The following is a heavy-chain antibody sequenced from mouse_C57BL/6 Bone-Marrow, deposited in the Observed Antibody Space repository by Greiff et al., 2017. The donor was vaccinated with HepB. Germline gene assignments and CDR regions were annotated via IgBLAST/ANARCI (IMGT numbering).Heavy chain of an antibody. Sequence: VQLQQSGAELVRPGASVKLSCTASGFNIKDDYMHWVKQRPEQGLEWIGWIDPENGDTEYASKLQGKATITADTSSNTAYLQLSSLTSEDTAVYYCTTDYYGTLFDYWGQGTTLTVSS. CDR2: IDPENGDT. V-gene: IGHV14-4*01. J-gene: IGHJ2*01. D-gene: IGHD1-1*01. CDR3: TTDYYGTLFDY. CDR1: GFNIKDDY.